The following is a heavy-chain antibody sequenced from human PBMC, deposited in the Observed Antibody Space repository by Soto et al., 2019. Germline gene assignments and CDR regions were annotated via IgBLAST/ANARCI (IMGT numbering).Heavy chain of an antibody. J-gene: IGHJ3*02. D-gene: IGHD1-7*01. CDR2: ITASQGTT. V-gene: IGHV3-23*01. CDR3: AKCMQAYWNYDAHHI. CDR1: GFTSSSYA. Sequence: GGSLRLSCAASGFTSSSYAMTWVRQAPGKGLEWVAHITASQGTTYYADSVQGRFTISRDTSRNTLYLQMNSLRAEDTALYYCAKCMQAYWNYDAHHIWGHGTMVTVSS.